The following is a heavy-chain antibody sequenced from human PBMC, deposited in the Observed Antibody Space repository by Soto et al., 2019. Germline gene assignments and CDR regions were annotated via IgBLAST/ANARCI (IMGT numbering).Heavy chain of an antibody. CDR1: GFTFSRYG. J-gene: IGHJ4*02. V-gene: IGHV3-30*18. D-gene: IGHD5-12*01. Sequence: QVQLVESGGGVVQPGRSLRLSCAASGFTFSRYGMHWVRQAPGKGLEWVAVISYDGSNKYYADSVKGRFTISRDNSKNTLDLQMNSLRAEDTAVYYCAKERGGYYFDYWGQGTLVTVSS. CDR2: ISYDGSNK. CDR3: AKERGGYYFDY.